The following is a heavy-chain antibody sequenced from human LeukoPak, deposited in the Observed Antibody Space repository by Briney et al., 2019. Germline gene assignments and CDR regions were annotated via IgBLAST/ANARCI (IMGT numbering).Heavy chain of an antibody. V-gene: IGHV4-34*01. D-gene: IGHD2-15*01. CDR3: ARHRCSGGSCYSDIDY. Sequence: PSETLSLTCAVYGGSFSGYYWSWIRQPPGKGLEWIGSIYYSGSTYYNPSLKSRVTISVDTSRNQFSLKLSSVTAADTAVYYCARHRCSGGSCYSDIDYWGQGTLVTVSS. J-gene: IGHJ4*02. CDR1: GGSFSGYY. CDR2: IYYSGST.